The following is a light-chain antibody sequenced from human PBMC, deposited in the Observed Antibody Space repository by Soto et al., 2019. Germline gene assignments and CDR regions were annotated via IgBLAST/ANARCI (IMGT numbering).Light chain of an antibody. J-gene: IGKJ1*01. CDR3: QHYADLLWT. Sequence: EIVLTQSPGTLSLSPGERATLSCRASQSVSSSHLAWYQQKPGQAPRLLIYGVSNMATGIPDRFTGSGSGTDFSLTISRLEPEDSAVYFCQHYADLLWTFGQGTKV. V-gene: IGKV3-20*01. CDR2: GVS. CDR1: QSVSSSH.